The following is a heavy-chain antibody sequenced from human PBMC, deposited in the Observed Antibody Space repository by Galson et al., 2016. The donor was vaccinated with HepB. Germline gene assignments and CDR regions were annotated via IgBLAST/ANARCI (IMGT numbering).Heavy chain of an antibody. CDR3: ARDRSRRGWYPDYYGRDG. V-gene: IGHV1-69*01. J-gene: IGHJ6*02. D-gene: IGHD6-19*01. Sequence: SVPVSCKASGCTFLPEPLSWVRQAPGQGLEWMGVIIPFSGTAHYAQKFQGQVTITADESTSTAYMELSSLRSEDTAVYSCARDRSRRGWYPDYYGRDGGGQGTTVT. CDR1: GCTFLPEP. CDR2: IIPFSGTA.